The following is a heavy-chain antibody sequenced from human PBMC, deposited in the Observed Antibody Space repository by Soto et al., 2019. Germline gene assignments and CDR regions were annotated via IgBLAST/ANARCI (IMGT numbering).Heavy chain of an antibody. CDR2: IYNSGST. V-gene: IGHV4-38-2*02. D-gene: IGHD6-19*01. CDR3: AREGRGYLAVHGTIDY. Sequence: NPSETLSRTCAVSGYSISSGYYWGWSRQPPGKGLEWIWSIYNSGSTYYNPSLKSRVTLSVDTSKNQFSLKLSSVTAADTAVYYCAREGRGYLAVHGTIDYWGQGTLVTVSS. J-gene: IGHJ4*02. CDR1: GYSISSGYY.